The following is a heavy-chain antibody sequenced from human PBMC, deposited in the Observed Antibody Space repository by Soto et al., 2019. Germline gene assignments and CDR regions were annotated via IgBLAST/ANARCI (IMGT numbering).Heavy chain of an antibody. D-gene: IGHD6-6*01. V-gene: IGHV1-2*02. CDR2: IDPNSGGT. CDR3: ARGRMYSSSPDYFDY. CDR1: GYTFTGYY. J-gene: IGHJ4*02. Sequence: ASVKVSCKASGYTFTGYYMHWVRQAPGQGLEWMGWIDPNSGGTNYAQKFQGRVTMTRDTSISTAYMELSRLRSEDTAVYYCARGRMYSSSPDYFDYWGQGTLVTVSS.